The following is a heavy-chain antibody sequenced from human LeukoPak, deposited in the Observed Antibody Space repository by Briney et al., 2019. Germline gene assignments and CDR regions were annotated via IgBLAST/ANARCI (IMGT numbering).Heavy chain of an antibody. Sequence: GGSLRLSCAASGVTFSSYAMSWVRQPPGKGLEWVAAISGSGGSKYYADSVKGRLTISTANSKTPLNLQTNRLRAEDTAVYYCAKAPAGTIFYYYYGMDVWGQGTTDTVSS. J-gene: IGHJ6*02. D-gene: IGHD1-7*01. CDR3: AKAPAGTIFYYYYGMDV. V-gene: IGHV3-23*01. CDR1: GVTFSSYA. CDR2: ISGSGGSK.